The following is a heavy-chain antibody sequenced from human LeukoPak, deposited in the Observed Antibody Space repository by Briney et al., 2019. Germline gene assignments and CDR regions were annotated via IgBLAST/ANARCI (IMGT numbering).Heavy chain of an antibody. Sequence: SVKVSCKASGYTFTGYYMHWVRQAPGQGLEWMGRIIPILGIANYAQKFQGRVTITADKSTSTAYMELSSLRSEDTAVYYCARRSSSLLESEGIFDYWGQGTLVTVSS. D-gene: IGHD6-13*01. J-gene: IGHJ4*02. CDR3: ARRSSSLLESEGIFDY. CDR2: IIPILGIA. V-gene: IGHV1-69*02. CDR1: GYTFTGYY.